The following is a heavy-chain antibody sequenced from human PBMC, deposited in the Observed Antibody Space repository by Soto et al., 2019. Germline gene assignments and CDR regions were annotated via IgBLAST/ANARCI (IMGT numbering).Heavy chain of an antibody. Sequence: PSETLSLTCTVSGASISGFYWSWIRKSAGKGLEWIGRIYATGTTDYNPSLKSRVMMSVDTSRKQFSLKLRSVTAADTAVYYCVRDGTKTLRDWFDPWGQGISVTVSS. CDR3: VRDGTKTLRDWFDP. CDR2: IYATGTT. D-gene: IGHD1-1*01. CDR1: GASISGFY. V-gene: IGHV4-4*07. J-gene: IGHJ5*02.